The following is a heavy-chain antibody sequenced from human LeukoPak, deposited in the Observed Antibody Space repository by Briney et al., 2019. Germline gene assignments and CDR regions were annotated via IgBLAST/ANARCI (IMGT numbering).Heavy chain of an antibody. CDR2: ISSSGSTI. J-gene: IGHJ6*04. Sequence: WGSLRLSCAASGFTFSTHAMNWVRQAPGKGLEWVSYISSSGSTIYYADSVKGRFTISRDNAKNSLYLQMNSLRAEDTAVYYCAELGITMIGGVWGKGTTVTISS. CDR1: GFTFSTHA. V-gene: IGHV3-48*03. CDR3: AELGITMIGGV. D-gene: IGHD3-10*02.